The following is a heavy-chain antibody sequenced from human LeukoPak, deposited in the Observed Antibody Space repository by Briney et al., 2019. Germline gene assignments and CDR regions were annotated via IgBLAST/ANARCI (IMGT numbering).Heavy chain of an antibody. CDR1: GYTLTELS. CDR3: ATILTGYGPKPLYGTDV. CDR2: FDPEDGET. D-gene: IGHD3-9*01. V-gene: IGHV1-24*01. J-gene: IGHJ6*02. Sequence: ASVKVSCKVSGYTLTELSMHWVRQAPGKGLEWMGGFDPEDGETIYAQKFQGRVTMTEDTSTDTAYMELSSLRSEDTAVYYCATILTGYGPKPLYGTDVWGQGTTVTVSS.